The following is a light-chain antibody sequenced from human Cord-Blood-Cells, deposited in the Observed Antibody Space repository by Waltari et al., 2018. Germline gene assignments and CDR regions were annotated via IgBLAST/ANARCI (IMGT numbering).Light chain of an antibody. CDR1: SSDVGSYNL. CDR3: CSYAGSSTHVV. J-gene: IGLJ2*01. Sequence: QSALTQPASVSGSPGQSITISCTGTSSDVGSYNLVSWYQQHPGKAPKLMIYEGSKRPSGVSNRFSGSKSGNTASLTISWLQAEDEAYYYCCSYAGSSTHVVFGGGTKLTGL. V-gene: IGLV2-23*01. CDR2: EGS.